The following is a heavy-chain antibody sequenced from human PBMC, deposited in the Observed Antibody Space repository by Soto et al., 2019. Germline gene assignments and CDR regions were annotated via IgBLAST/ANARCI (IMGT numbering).Heavy chain of an antibody. V-gene: IGHV4-31*03. CDR3: ARDSRGWYRRFDP. D-gene: IGHD6-19*01. CDR2: IYYSGST. Sequence: PSETLSLTCTVSGGSISNGGYYWSWIRQHPGKGLEWIGYIYYSGSTYYNPSLKSRVTISVDKSKNQFSLKLSSVTAADTAVYYCARDSRGWYRRFDPWGQGTLVSVSS. CDR1: GGSISNGGYY. J-gene: IGHJ5*02.